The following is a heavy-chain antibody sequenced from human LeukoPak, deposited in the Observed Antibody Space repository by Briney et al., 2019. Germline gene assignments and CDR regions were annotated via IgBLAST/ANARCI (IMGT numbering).Heavy chain of an antibody. D-gene: IGHD1-26*01. J-gene: IGHJ3*02. CDR2: IYYSGST. CDR1: GGSISSSSYY. CDR3: ARGGPTWEDAFDI. Sequence: SETLSLTCTVSGGSISSSSYYWGWIRQPPGKGLEWIGSIYYSGSTYYNPSLKSRVTISVDTSKNQFSLKLSSVTAADTAVYYCARGGPTWEDAFDIWGQGTMVTVSS. V-gene: IGHV4-39*07.